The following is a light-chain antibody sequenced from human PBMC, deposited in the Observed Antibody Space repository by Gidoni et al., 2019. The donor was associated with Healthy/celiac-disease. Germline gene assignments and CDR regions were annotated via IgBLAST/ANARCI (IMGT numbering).Light chain of an antibody. V-gene: IGLV2-14*01. Sequence: QSALTQPASVSGSPGQSITISCTGTSSDVGGYHYVSWYQQHSGKAPKLMTYDVCNRPSGVSNRFSGSKSGNTASLTISGLQTEDEADYYCSSYTSSSTPWVFGGGTKLTVL. CDR3: SSYTSSSTPWV. CDR1: SSDVGGYHY. CDR2: DVC. J-gene: IGLJ3*02.